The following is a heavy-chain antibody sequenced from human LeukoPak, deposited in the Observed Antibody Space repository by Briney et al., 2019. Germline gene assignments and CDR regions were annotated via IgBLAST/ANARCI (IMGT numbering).Heavy chain of an antibody. Sequence: GVSLRLSCAASGFTFSSYWMHWLRQAPGKGRVWVSRINSDGRSTTYADSVKGRFTIPRDNAKTTLYLQMNSLSAEDTAVYYCARVDGSGTIDYWGQGTLVTVS. CDR3: ARVDGSGTIDY. V-gene: IGHV3-74*01. J-gene: IGHJ4*02. CDR1: GFTFSSYW. D-gene: IGHD3-10*01. CDR2: INSDGRST.